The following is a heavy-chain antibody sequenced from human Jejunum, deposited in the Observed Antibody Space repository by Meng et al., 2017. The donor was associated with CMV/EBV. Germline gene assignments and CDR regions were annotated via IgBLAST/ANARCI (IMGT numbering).Heavy chain of an antibody. D-gene: IGHD5-24*01. CDR2: MSGSGVDR. Sequence: ACGFTFSDYYMSWIRQVPGKGLEWVSDMSGSGVDRYYADSVKGRFTISRDNAKNSLFLQMNSLRAEDTAVYFCARRRWLQFAVFDYWGQGTLVTVSS. V-gene: IGHV3-11*01. J-gene: IGHJ4*02. CDR1: GFTFSDYY. CDR3: ARRRWLQFAVFDY.